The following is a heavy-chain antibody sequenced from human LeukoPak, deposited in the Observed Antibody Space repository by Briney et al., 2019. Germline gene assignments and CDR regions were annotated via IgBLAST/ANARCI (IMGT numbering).Heavy chain of an antibody. CDR1: GGSISSYY. Sequence: SETLSLTCTVSGGSISSYYWSWMRQPPGKGLEWIGCIYYSGSTNYNPSLKSRVTISVDTSKNQFSLNLSSVTVADTAVYYCARAVYTSSSGYYYYYMDVWGKGTTVTVSS. CDR2: IYYSGST. D-gene: IGHD6-6*01. CDR3: ARAVYTSSSGYYYYYMDV. V-gene: IGHV4-59*01. J-gene: IGHJ6*03.